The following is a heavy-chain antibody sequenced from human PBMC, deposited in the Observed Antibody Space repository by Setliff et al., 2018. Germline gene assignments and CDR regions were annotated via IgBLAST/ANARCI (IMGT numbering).Heavy chain of an antibody. Sequence: SETLSLTCTVSGGSISSYYWSWIRQPPGKGLEWIGYIYYSGSTNYNPSLKSRVTISVDTSKNQFSLKLSSVTAADTAVYYCARDFGVGSSWLHWGQGTLVTVSS. J-gene: IGHJ4*02. CDR3: ARDFGVGSSWLH. V-gene: IGHV4-59*01. D-gene: IGHD6-13*01. CDR1: GGSISSYY. CDR2: IYYSGST.